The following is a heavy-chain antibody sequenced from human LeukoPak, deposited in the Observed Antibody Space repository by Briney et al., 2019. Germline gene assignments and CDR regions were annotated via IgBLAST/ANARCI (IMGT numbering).Heavy chain of an antibody. D-gene: IGHD5-18*01. CDR3: ARSHTASDY. CDR1: GGSVSSGSYY. J-gene: IGHJ4*02. V-gene: IGHV4-61*01. Sequence: SETLSLTCTVSGGSVSSGSYYWSWIRQPPGKGLEWIGYIYYSGGTNYNPSLKSRVTISVDTSKNQFSLKLSSVTAADTAVYYCARSHTASDYWGQGTLVTVSS. CDR2: IYYSGGT.